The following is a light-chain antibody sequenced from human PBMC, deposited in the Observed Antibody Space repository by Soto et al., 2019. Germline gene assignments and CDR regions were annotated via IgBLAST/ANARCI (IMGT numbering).Light chain of an antibody. CDR3: TSYTTRSTV. J-gene: IGLJ2*01. CDR1: SSGVGGVKS. V-gene: IGLV2-14*03. Sequence: QSALSQPASVSGSPGQSITISCTETSSGVGGVKSISWYQQHPGKAPKLMIYDVTHRASGVSDRFSGSKSGDTASLSISDLQIEDEAQYYCTSYTTRSTVFGGGTQLTVL. CDR2: DVT.